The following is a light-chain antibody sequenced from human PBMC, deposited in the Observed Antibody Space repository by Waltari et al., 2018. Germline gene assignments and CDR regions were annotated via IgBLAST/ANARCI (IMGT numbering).Light chain of an antibody. Sequence: EIVMTQSQATLSVSPGERATLSCRASQSVSTNLAWYQQKPGQAPRLLIYGASTRATGIPDRISGSGSGTEFTLTISSLQSEDFAVYYCQHYNDWYTFGQGTKLEI. CDR1: QSVSTN. J-gene: IGKJ2*01. CDR2: GAS. V-gene: IGKV3-15*01. CDR3: QHYNDWYT.